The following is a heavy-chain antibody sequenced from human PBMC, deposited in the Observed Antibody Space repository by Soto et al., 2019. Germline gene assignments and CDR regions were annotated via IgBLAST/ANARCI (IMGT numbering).Heavy chain of an antibody. V-gene: IGHV3-30*18. CDR1: GFTFSSYG. CDR3: AKVLVSGWYFDGYDY. D-gene: IGHD6-19*01. CDR2: ISYDGSNK. J-gene: IGHJ4*02. Sequence: QVQLVESGGGVVQPGRSLRLSCAASGFTFSSYGMHWVRQAPGKGLEWVAVISYDGSNKYYADSVKGRFTISRDNSKNMLYLQKNSLRAEDTAVYYCAKVLVSGWYFDGYDYWGQGTLVTVSS.